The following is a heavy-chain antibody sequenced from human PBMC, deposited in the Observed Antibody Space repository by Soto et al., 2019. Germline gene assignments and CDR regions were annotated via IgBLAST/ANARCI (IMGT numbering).Heavy chain of an antibody. V-gene: IGHV1-18*01. CDR3: ARDVGYGLIDY. Sequence: QVQLVQSGAEVKKPGASVKVSCKASGYTFTSYGISWVRQAPGQGLEWMGWINAYNGNTNYAQKLQGRVTMTTDTSTSTAYKELRSLRFGGTAVYYIARDVGYGLIDYWGQGTRVTVSS. J-gene: IGHJ4*02. CDR1: GYTFTSYG. CDR2: INAYNGNT. D-gene: IGHD5-18*01.